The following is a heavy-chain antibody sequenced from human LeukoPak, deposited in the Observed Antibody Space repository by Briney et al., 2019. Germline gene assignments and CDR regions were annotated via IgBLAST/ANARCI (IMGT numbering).Heavy chain of an antibody. CDR2: ITSSGDGT. D-gene: IGHD3-22*01. V-gene: IGHV3-23*01. CDR1: GFTFSIYA. J-gene: IGHJ4*02. CDR3: AKDRPNYYGSNGHYYRRDGDY. Sequence: GGSLRLSCAASGFTFSIYAMSWVRQAPGKGLQWVSSITSSGDGTYYADSVKGRFTISRDNSENMLHLQMNSLRVEDTAVYFCAKDRPNYYGSNGHYYRRDGDYWGQGTLVTVSS.